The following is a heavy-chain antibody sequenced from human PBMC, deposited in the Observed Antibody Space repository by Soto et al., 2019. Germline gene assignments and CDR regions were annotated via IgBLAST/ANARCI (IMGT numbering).Heavy chain of an antibody. V-gene: IGHV4-30-2*01. CDR1: GGSISSGGYS. J-gene: IGHJ4*02. CDR2: IYHSGST. D-gene: IGHD3-22*01. Sequence: SSETLSLTCAVSGGSISSGGYSWSWIRQPPGKGLEWIGYIYHSGSTYYNPSLKSRVTISVDRSKNQFSLKLSSVTAADTAVYYCARDYYDSSGFDYWGQGTLVTVSS. CDR3: ARDYYDSSGFDY.